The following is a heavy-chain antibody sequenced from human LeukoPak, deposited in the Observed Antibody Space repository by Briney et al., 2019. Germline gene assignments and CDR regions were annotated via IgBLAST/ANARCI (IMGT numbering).Heavy chain of an antibody. CDR3: ARVVGDIVVVPAAADAFDI. J-gene: IGHJ3*02. CDR1: GGSISSGGYY. D-gene: IGHD2-2*01. Sequence: PSQTLSLTCTVSGGSISSGGYYWSWIRQHPGKGLEWIGYIYYSGSTYYNPSLKSRVTIPVDTSKNQFSLKLSSVTAADTAVYYCARVVGDIVVVPAAADAFDIWGQGTMVTVSS. V-gene: IGHV4-31*03. CDR2: IYYSGST.